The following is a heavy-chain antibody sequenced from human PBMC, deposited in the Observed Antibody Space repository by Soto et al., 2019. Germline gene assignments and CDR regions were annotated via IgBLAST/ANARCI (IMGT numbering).Heavy chain of an antibody. Sequence: QVQLVESGGGVVQPGRSLKLSCADSGFTFSSYAMHWVRQAPGKGLEWVAIISYDGTIKYYADSVKGRFTISRDNSKNTLYLQMNNLRAEDTAVYYCARDLSRYGYDYWGQGTLVTVSS. CDR2: ISYDGTIK. D-gene: IGHD5-18*01. V-gene: IGHV3-30*04. CDR3: ARDLSRYGYDY. CDR1: GFTFSSYA. J-gene: IGHJ4*02.